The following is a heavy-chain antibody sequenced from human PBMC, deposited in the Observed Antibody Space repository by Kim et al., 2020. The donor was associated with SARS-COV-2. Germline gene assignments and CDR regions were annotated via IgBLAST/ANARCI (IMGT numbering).Heavy chain of an antibody. Sequence: GGSLRLSCAASGFTFSTYNMIWVRQAPGKGLEWVSYITTSSGIIYYADSVKGRFTISRDNAKNSLYLQMNSLRDEDTAVYYCARVVTSITGSDYWGQGTLVTVSS. CDR2: ITTSSGII. CDR3: ARVVTSITGSDY. J-gene: IGHJ4*02. CDR1: GFTFSTYN. D-gene: IGHD2-21*02. V-gene: IGHV3-48*02.